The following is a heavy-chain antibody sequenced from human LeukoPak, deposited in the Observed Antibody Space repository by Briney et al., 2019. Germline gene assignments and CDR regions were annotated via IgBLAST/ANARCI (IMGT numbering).Heavy chain of an antibody. J-gene: IGHJ3*02. CDR2: IYDSGRT. CDR1: GGSISSGDYF. CDR3: ARDRGTAMVLDAFDI. V-gene: IGHV4-30-4*08. Sequence: SQTLSLTCTVSGGSISSGDYFWTWIRQPPGKGLEWIGYIYDSGRTYYNPSVKSRVTISVDTSKNQFSLKLSSVTAADTAVYYCARDRGTAMVLDAFDIWGQGTMVTVSS. D-gene: IGHD5-18*01.